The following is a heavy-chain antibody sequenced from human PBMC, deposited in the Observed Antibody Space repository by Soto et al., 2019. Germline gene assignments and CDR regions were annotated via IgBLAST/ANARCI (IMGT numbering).Heavy chain of an antibody. CDR2: ISFDGTKK. Sequence: GALRLSCAASGFTFYMYALHWVRQAPGKGLEWVAVISFDGTKKYYSDSVKGRFTISRDNLKNTLYLQMNNLRVEDAALYFCAREDDYGYRYINYGLDVWGQGTTVTVSS. V-gene: IGHV3-30-3*01. CDR1: GFTFYMYA. J-gene: IGHJ6*01. D-gene: IGHD4-17*01. CDR3: AREDDYGYRYINYGLDV.